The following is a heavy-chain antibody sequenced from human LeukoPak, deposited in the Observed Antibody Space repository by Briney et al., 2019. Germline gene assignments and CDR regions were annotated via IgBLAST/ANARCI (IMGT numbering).Heavy chain of an antibody. D-gene: IGHD3-9*01. V-gene: IGHV3-64D*06. CDR1: GFTFSSSA. J-gene: IGHJ4*02. CDR2: ISKNGRKT. CDR3: VKVFSRYFDWLFAYYFDY. Sequence: PGGSLRLSCSASGFTFSSSAMDWIRQAPGKGLEYFSAISKNGRKTYDADSVKGRFTISRDSSKNTLYRQMSSLRAEATAVYYCVKVFSRYFDWLFAYYFDYWGPGTLVTVSS.